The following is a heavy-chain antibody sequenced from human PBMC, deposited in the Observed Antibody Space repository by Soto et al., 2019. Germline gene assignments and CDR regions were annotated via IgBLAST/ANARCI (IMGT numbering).Heavy chain of an antibody. CDR1: GGSISSGGYY. CDR2: IYYIGST. CDR3: ARSVFP. J-gene: IGHJ5*02. Sequence: QVQLQESGPGLVKPSQTLSLTCTVSGGSISSGGYYWNWIRQHPGKGLEWIGYIYYIGSTYYNPSLKRRVTTSLGTSKNQFSLKLSSVTAADTAVYYCARSVFPWGQGTLVTVSS. V-gene: IGHV4-31*03.